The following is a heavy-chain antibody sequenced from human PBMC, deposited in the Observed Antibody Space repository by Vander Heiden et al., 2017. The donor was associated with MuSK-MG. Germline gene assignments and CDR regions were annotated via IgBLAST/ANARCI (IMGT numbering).Heavy chain of an antibody. D-gene: IGHD5-12*01. V-gene: IGHV1-46*03. CDR1: GYPFTSYY. Sequence: QVQLVQSGAEVKKPGASVKVSCTASGYPFTSYYMPWVRQGPGQGLEWMGIINPSGGSTSYAQKVQGRVTMTRDTSTSTVYMELSSLRSGDTAVYYCARDRSPAGVATSYYFDYWGQGTLVTVSS. CDR2: INPSGGST. J-gene: IGHJ4*02. CDR3: ARDRSPAGVATSYYFDY.